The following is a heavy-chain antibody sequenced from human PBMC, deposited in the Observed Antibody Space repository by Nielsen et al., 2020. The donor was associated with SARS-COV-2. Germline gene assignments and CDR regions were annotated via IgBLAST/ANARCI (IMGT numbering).Heavy chain of an antibody. CDR1: GGSFSGYY. J-gene: IGHJ6*03. Sequence: SETLSLTCAVYGGSFSGYYWSWIRQPPGKGLEWIGEINHSGSTNYNPSLKSRVTISVDTSKNQFSLKLSSVTAADTAVYYCAAYSSSWYGYYYYYMDVWGKGTTVTVSS. CDR3: AAYSSSWYGYYYYYMDV. D-gene: IGHD6-13*01. CDR2: INHSGST. V-gene: IGHV4-34*01.